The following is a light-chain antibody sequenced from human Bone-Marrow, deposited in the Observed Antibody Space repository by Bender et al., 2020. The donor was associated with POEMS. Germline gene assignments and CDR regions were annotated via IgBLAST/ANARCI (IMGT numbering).Light chain of an antibody. CDR1: SSDVGGSQY. CDR3: TSFAGSNNFWV. J-gene: IGLJ3*02. CDR2: EVT. Sequence: QSALTQPPSASGSPGQSVTISCTGTSSDVGGSQYVSWYQQHPGKVPKVMIYEVTKRPSGVPDRFFGSKSGNTASLTVSGLQAEDEADYYCTSFAGSNNFWVFGGGTKLTVL. V-gene: IGLV2-8*01.